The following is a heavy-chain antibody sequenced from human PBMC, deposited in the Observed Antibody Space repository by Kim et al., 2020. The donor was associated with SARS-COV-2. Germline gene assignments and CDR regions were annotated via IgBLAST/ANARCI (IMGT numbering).Heavy chain of an antibody. V-gene: IGHV1-18*01. CDR2: ISAYNGNT. CDR3: ARLWNYYDSSGYLDY. Sequence: ASVKVSCKASGYTFTSYGISWVRQAPGQGLEWMGWISAYNGNTNYAQKLQGRVTMTTDTSTSTAYMERRSLRADDTAVYYCARLWNYYDSSGYLDYWGQGTLVTVSS. J-gene: IGHJ4*02. CDR1: GYTFTSYG. D-gene: IGHD3-22*01.